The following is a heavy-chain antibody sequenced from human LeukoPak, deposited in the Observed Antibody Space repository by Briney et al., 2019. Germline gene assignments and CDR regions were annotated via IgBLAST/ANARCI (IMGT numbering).Heavy chain of an antibody. Sequence: SETLSLTCTVSGGSISSYYWSWIRQPPGKGLEWIGYIYYSGSTNYNPSLKSRVTISVDTSKNQFSLKLSSVTAADTAVYYCARITFSTIVDYWGQGTLVTVPS. CDR2: IYYSGST. V-gene: IGHV4-59*01. CDR3: ARITFSTIVDY. CDR1: GGSISSYY. J-gene: IGHJ4*02. D-gene: IGHD1-20*01.